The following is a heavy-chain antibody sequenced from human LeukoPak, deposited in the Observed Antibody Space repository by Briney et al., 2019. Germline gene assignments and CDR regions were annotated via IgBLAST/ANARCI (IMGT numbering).Heavy chain of an antibody. CDR2: NHESGSA. CDR3: AREGQYLADCFDP. D-gene: IGHD4-11*01. Sequence: SDTLSLTCSVSGGSITGCYWSWARQSPAGGREWIGYNHESGSANYNTSLKSRVTISVDTSKKQVSFNMTSVTAADTAVYYFAREGQYLADCFDPTGQGTLVTVSS. V-gene: IGHV4-59*07. J-gene: IGHJ5*02. CDR1: GGSITGCY.